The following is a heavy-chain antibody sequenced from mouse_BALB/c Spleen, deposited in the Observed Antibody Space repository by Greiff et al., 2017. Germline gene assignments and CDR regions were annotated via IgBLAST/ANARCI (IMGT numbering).Heavy chain of an antibody. CDR1: GFTFSSYA. CDR2: ISSGGST. V-gene: IGHV5-6-5*01. Sequence: EVQGVESGGGLVKPGGSLKLSCAASGFTFSSYAMSWVRQTPEKRLEWVASISSGGSTYYPDSVKGRFTISRDNARNILYLQMSSLRSEDTAMYYCAREGYYGSLDYWGQGTTLTVSS. J-gene: IGHJ2*01. CDR3: AREGYYGSLDY. D-gene: IGHD1-1*01.